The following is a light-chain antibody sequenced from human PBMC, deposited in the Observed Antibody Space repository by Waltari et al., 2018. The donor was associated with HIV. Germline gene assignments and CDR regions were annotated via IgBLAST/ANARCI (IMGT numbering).Light chain of an antibody. CDR2: GNN. CDR3: QSYDSSLSGYV. Sequence: QSVLTQPPSVSGAPGQRVTMSCTGSSSNIGADSDVHWYQQLPGIAPKLLIHGNNNRPSGVPDRFSGSKSGTSASLAITGLQAEDEAVYSCQSYDSSLSGYVFGTGTKVTVL. V-gene: IGLV1-40*01. J-gene: IGLJ1*01. CDR1: SSNIGADSD.